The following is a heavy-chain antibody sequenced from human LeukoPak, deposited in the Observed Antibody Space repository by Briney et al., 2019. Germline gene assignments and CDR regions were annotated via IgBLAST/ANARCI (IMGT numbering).Heavy chain of an antibody. V-gene: IGHV4-61*02. CDR2: IYASGST. CDR3: ARDYIVVLPAAANWFDP. Sequence: SETLSLTCTVSGGSISSGSYFWTWIRQPAGKGLEWIGRIYASGSTSYNPSFKSRVTISVDTSKNQFSLKLSSVTAADTAVYYCARDYIVVLPAAANWFDPWGQGTLVTVSS. CDR1: GGSISSGSYF. J-gene: IGHJ5*02. D-gene: IGHD2-2*01.